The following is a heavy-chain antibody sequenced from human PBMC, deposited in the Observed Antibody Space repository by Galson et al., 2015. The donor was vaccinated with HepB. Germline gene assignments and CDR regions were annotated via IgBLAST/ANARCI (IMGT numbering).Heavy chain of an antibody. CDR3: ARVGGRDGYTLFDY. Sequence: SLRLSCAASGFTFSSYSMNWVRQAPGKGLEWVSSISSSSSYIYYADSVKGRFTISRDNAKNSLYLQMNSLRAEDTAVYCCARVGGRDGYTLFDYWGQGTLVTVSS. V-gene: IGHV3-21*01. D-gene: IGHD5-24*01. J-gene: IGHJ4*02. CDR2: ISSSSSYI. CDR1: GFTFSSYS.